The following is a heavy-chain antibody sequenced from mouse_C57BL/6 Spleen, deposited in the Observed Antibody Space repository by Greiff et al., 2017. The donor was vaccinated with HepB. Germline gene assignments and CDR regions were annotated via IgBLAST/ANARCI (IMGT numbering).Heavy chain of an antibody. D-gene: IGHD1-1*01. Sequence: EVQVVDSGGGLVKPGGSLKLSCAASGFTFSDYGMHWVRQAPEKGLEWVAYISSGSSTIYYADTVKGRFTISRDNAKNTLFLQMTSLRSEDTAMYYCARGATVVATSFDYWGQGTTLTVSS. J-gene: IGHJ2*01. CDR2: ISSGSSTI. CDR3: ARGATVVATSFDY. V-gene: IGHV5-17*01. CDR1: GFTFSDYG.